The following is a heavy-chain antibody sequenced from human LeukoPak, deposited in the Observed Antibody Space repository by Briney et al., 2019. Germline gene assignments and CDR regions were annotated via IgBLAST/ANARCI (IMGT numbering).Heavy chain of an antibody. J-gene: IGHJ3*02. D-gene: IGHD5-18*01. V-gene: IGHV4-61*01. Sequence: KPSETLSLTCTVSGGSVSSGSYYWSWIRQPPGKGLEWIGYIYYSGSTNYNPSLKSRVTISVDTSKNQFSLKLSSVTAADTAVYYCARGYSYGNDAFDIWGQGTMVTVSS. CDR3: ARGYSYGNDAFDI. CDR2: IYYSGST. CDR1: GGSVSSGSYY.